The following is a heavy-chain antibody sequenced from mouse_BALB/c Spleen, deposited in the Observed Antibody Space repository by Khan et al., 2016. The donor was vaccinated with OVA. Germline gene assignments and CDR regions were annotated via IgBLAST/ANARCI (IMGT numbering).Heavy chain of an antibody. D-gene: IGHD2-1*01. CDR1: GFTFSSYA. Sequence: ELVESGGGLVKPGGSLKVSCAASGFTFSSYAMSWVRQTPEKRLEWVATISSGGSLTYYPASVQGRFTISRDNGKNTLYLLMSSLRSEDTAMYYCGRVYFGYFDYWCQGTTLTVSS. CDR3: GRVYFGYFDY. CDR2: ISSGGSLT. J-gene: IGHJ2*01. V-gene: IGHV5-9-3*01.